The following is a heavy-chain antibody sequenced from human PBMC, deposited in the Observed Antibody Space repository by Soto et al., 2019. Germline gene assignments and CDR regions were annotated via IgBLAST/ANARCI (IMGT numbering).Heavy chain of an antibody. Sequence: QVQLVESGGGVVQPGRSLRLSCAASGFTFSTYAMHWVRQAPGKGLEWVAVISYDGSNKYYADSVKGRFTISRDNSKNTLYLQMNSLRAVDTAVYYCARDKSPYSSDWHNRHFDYWGQGTLVTVSS. D-gene: IGHD6-19*01. CDR1: GFTFSTYA. CDR3: ARDKSPYSSDWHNRHFDY. V-gene: IGHV3-30-3*01. CDR2: ISYDGSNK. J-gene: IGHJ4*02.